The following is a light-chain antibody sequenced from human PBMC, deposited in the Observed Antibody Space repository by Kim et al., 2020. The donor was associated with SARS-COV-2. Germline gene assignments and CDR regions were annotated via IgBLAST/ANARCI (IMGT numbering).Light chain of an antibody. V-gene: IGKV3-11*01. CDR1: QSVSSY. CDR3: QQRSNWV. J-gene: IGKJ3*01. Sequence: EIVLTQSPATLSLSPGERATLSCRASQSVSSYLAWYQQKPGQAPRLLIYDASNRATGIPARFSGSGSGTDFTLTISSLEPEDFAVYYCQQRSNWVFGPGTKWISN. CDR2: DAS.